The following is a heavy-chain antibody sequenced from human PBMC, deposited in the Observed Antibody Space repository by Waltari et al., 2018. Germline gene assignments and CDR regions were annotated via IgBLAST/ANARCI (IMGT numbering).Heavy chain of an antibody. CDR1: GFTFSSYS. V-gene: IGHV3-21*01. CDR2: ISSSSSYI. Sequence: EVQLVESGGGLVKPGGSLRLSCAASGFTFSSYSMNWVRQAPGKGLEWVSSISSSSSYIYYADSVKGRFTISRDNAKNSLYLQMNSLRAEDTAVYYCARFDVSGYLDDYWGQGTLVTVSS. J-gene: IGHJ4*02. D-gene: IGHD3-22*01. CDR3: ARFDVSGYLDDY.